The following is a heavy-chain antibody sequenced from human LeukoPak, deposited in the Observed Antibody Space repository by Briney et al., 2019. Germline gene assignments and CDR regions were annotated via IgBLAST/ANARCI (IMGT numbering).Heavy chain of an antibody. CDR2: ISSSSSYI. CDR3: ARHSSRSGSFDY. CDR1: GFTFSSYS. V-gene: IGHV3-21*01. D-gene: IGHD6-13*01. Sequence: GRSLRLSCAASGFTFSSYSMNWVRQAPGKGLEWVSSISSSSSYIYYADSVKGRFTISRDNAKNSLYLQMNSLRAEDTAVYYRARHSSRSGSFDYWGQGTLVTVSS. J-gene: IGHJ4*02.